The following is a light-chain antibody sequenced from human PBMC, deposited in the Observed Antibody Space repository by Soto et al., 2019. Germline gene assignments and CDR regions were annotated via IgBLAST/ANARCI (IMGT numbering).Light chain of an antibody. CDR2: AAS. J-gene: IGKJ1*01. CDR1: QGISSW. Sequence: DIQMTQSPSSVSASVGDRVTITCRASQGISSWLAWYQQKQGKAPKLLIYAASSLQSEVPSRFSGSVYGTDFSLPSSSLQHEDYSTDYCPQANNVPLTFVQGTKVDIK. V-gene: IGKV1-12*01. CDR3: PQANNVPLT.